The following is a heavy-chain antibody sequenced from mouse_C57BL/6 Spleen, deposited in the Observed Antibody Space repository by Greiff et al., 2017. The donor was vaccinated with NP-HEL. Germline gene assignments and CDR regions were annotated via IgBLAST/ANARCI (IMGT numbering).Heavy chain of an antibody. V-gene: IGHV1-69*01. J-gene: IGHJ2*01. D-gene: IGHD4-1*01. Sequence: VQLKQPGAELVMPGASVKLSCKASGYTFTSYWMHWVKQRPGQGLEWIGEIDPSDSYTNYNQKFKGKSTLTVDKSSSTAYMQLSSLTSEDSAVYYCARFGTGTSQWYYFDYWGQGTTLTVSS. CDR3: ARFGTGTSQWYYFDY. CDR1: GYTFTSYW. CDR2: IDPSDSYT.